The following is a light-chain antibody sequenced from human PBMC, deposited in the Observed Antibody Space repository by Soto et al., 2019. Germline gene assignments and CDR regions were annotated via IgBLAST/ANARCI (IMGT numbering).Light chain of an antibody. J-gene: IGKJ4*01. CDR3: QQYKSTPLT. V-gene: IGKV3-20*01. CDR2: EAA. Sequence: EIVLTQSPATLSWSPGERATLSCRASQSVGSNLAWYQQKPGQAPRLLSYEAATRATGIPERVSGRGSGTDGRRTVSRREPGSVAVYVYQQYKSTPLTFGGGTKVDI. CDR1: QSVGSN.